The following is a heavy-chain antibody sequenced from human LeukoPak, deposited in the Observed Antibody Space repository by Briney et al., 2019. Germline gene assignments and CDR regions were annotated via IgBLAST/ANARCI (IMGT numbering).Heavy chain of an antibody. CDR3: ANRIGYSSGWYFGY. V-gene: IGHV3-23*01. CDR1: GFTFSSYA. CDR2: ISGSGGNT. Sequence: GGSLRLSCAASGFTFSSYAMSWVRQAPGKGLEWVSAISGSGGNTYYADSVKGRFTISRDNSKNTLYLQMNSLRAEDTAVYYCANRIGYSSGWYFGYWGQGTLVTVSS. D-gene: IGHD6-19*01. J-gene: IGHJ4*02.